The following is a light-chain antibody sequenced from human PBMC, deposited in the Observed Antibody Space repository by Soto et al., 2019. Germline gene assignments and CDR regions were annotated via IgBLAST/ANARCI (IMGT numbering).Light chain of an antibody. J-gene: IGKJ1*01. Sequence: DIQMTQSPSFLSASVGDRVTITCRASQSISDYLNWYQQKEGKAPKLLIYASFNLQTGVPSRFSGSGSGTDFTLTISSLQTEDVATYFCQQSFSSLWTFGQGTKVET. V-gene: IGKV1-39*01. CDR2: ASF. CDR1: QSISDY. CDR3: QQSFSSLWT.